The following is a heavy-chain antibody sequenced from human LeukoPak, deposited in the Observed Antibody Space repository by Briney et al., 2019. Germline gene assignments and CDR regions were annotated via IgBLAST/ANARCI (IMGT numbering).Heavy chain of an antibody. J-gene: IGHJ4*02. CDR1: GYTFSSYD. Sequence: ASVKVSCKASGYTFSSYDINWVRQAPGQGLEWMGYMNPNSGKTVYAQKFQGRITITSDTSRSTAYMELSSLTSEDTAVYYCAKEGFDYWGQGTLVTVSS. V-gene: IGHV1-8*03. CDR2: MNPNSGKT. CDR3: AKEGFDY.